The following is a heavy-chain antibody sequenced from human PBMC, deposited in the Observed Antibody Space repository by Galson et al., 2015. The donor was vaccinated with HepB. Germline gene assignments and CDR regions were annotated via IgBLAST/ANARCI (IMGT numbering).Heavy chain of an antibody. CDR2: ISSSGSTI. D-gene: IGHD5-18*01. J-gene: IGHJ5*02. CDR3: ARGHQGGYSYGYEIGWFDP. CDR1: GFTFSDYY. Sequence: SLRLSCAASGFTFSDYYMSWIRQAPGKGLEWVSYISSSGSTIYYADSVKGRFTISRDNAKNSLYLQMNSLRAEDTAVYYCARGHQGGYSYGYEIGWFDPWGQGTLVTVSS. V-gene: IGHV3-11*01.